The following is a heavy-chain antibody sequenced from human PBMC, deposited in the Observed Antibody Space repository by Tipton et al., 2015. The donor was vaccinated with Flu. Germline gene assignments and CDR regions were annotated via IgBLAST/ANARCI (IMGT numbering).Heavy chain of an antibody. Sequence: TLSLTCTVSGGSVSSDDYYWNWIRQPPGKGLEWIAYIRHSGTTNYSPSLRSRVTISVDTSKNQFSLKLDSVTAADAAIYYCARARHCSGGSCYYENWLDPWGQGTLVTVSS. D-gene: IGHD2-15*01. J-gene: IGHJ5*02. CDR3: ARARHCSGGSCYYENWLDP. V-gene: IGHV4-61*08. CDR1: GGSVSSDDYY. CDR2: IRHSGTT.